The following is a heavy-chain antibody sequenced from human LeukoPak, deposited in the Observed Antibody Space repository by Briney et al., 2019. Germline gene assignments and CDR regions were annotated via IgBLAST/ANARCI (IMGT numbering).Heavy chain of an antibody. CDR2: IYTSGST. V-gene: IGHV4-4*07. Sequence: PSETLSLTCTVSGGSISSYYWSWIRQPAGKGLEWIGRIYTSGSTKYNPSLKSRVTMSVDTSNNQFSLKLSSVTAADTAVYYCARRADDGNWFDPWGQGTLVIVSS. J-gene: IGHJ5*02. CDR1: GGSISSYY. CDR3: ARRADDGNWFDP. D-gene: IGHD1-1*01.